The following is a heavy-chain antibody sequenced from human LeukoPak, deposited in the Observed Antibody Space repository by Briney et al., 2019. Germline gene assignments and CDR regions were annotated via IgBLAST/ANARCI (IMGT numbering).Heavy chain of an antibody. CDR1: GGSISSSNW. J-gene: IGHJ4*02. D-gene: IGHD1-26*01. Sequence: SDTLSLTCAVSGGSISSSNWWSWVRQPPGKGLEWIGEIYHSGSTNYNPSLKSRVTISLDKSKNQFSLKLSSVTAADTAVYYCARGPGSHFDYWGQGTLVTVSS. V-gene: IGHV4-4*02. CDR2: IYHSGST. CDR3: ARGPGSHFDY.